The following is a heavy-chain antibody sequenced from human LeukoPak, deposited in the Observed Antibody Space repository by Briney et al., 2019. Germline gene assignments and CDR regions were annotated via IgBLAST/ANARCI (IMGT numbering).Heavy chain of an antibody. CDR3: ARNVEPRITMVRGVIIRGVWFDP. CDR1: GYTFTSYG. Sequence: ASVKVSCKASGYTFTSYGISWVRQAPGQGLEWMGWISAYNGNTDYAQKLQGRVTMTTDTSTSTAYMELRSLRPDDTAVYYCARNVEPRITMVRGVIIRGVWFDPWGQGTLVTVSS. V-gene: IGHV1-18*01. J-gene: IGHJ5*02. CDR2: ISAYNGNT. D-gene: IGHD3-10*01.